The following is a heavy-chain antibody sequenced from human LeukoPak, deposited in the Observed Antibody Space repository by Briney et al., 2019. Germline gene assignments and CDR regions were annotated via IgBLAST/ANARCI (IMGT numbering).Heavy chain of an antibody. D-gene: IGHD3-3*01. CDR2: ISSSSSYI. Sequence: GGSLRLSXAASGFTFSSYSMNWVRQAPGKGLEWVSSISSSSSYIYYADSVKGRFTISRDNAKNSLYLQMNSLRAEDTAVYYCARDWPTYYDFWSGYYPYYFDYWGQGTLVTVSS. J-gene: IGHJ4*02. CDR3: ARDWPTYYDFWSGYYPYYFDY. CDR1: GFTFSSYS. V-gene: IGHV3-21*01.